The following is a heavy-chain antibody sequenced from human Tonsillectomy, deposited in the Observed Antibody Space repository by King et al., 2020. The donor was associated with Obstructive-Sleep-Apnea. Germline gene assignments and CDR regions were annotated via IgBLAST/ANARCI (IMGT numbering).Heavy chain of an antibody. V-gene: IGHV4-59*12. Sequence: QLQESGPRLVKPSETLSLICTVSGGSISSYYWSWIRQPPGKGLEWIGYIYYSGSTNYNPSLKSRVTISVDTSKNQFSLKLSSVTAADTAVYYCARGRDLYCDSSGIDYWGQGTLVTVSS. D-gene: IGHD3-22*01. CDR3: ARGRDLYCDSSGIDY. CDR1: GGSISSYY. J-gene: IGHJ4*02. CDR2: IYYSGST.